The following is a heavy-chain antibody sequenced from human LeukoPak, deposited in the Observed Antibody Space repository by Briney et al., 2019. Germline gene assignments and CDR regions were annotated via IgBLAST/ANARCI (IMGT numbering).Heavy chain of an antibody. CDR3: ARGLYSSSWYGY. V-gene: IGHV4-61*01. CDR2: IYYSGST. D-gene: IGHD6-13*01. J-gene: IGHJ4*02. Sequence: PSETLSLTCTVSGGSISSANYYWGWIRQPPGKGLEWIGYIYYSGSTNYNPSLKSRVTISVDTSRNQFSLKLSSVTAADTAVYYCARGLYSSSWYGYWGQGTLVTVSS. CDR1: GGSISSANYY.